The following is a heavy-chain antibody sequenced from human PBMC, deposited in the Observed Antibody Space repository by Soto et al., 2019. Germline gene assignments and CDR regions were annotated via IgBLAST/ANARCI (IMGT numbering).Heavy chain of an antibody. CDR1: GFTFNIYG. Sequence: PGGSLILSWAASGFTFNIYGMHWVRQAPGKGLEWVSRIDNDGSATTYADSVKGRFTISRDNAKNTLFLQMNTLRVDDTAVYYCARTTISYDILTGYYPPDYWGQGTLVTVSS. CDR3: ARTTISYDILTGYYPPDY. CDR2: IDNDGSAT. J-gene: IGHJ4*02. D-gene: IGHD3-9*01. V-gene: IGHV3-74*01.